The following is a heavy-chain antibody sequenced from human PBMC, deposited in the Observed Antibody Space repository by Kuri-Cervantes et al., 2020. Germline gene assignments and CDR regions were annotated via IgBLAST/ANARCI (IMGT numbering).Heavy chain of an antibody. J-gene: IGHJ5*02. CDR1: GFTFSSYW. CDR3: AREVDTNWFDP. Sequence: GESLKISCAASGFTFSSYWMSWVRQAPGKGLEWVANIKQDGSEKYYVDSVKGQFTISRDNAKNSLYLQMNSLRAEDTAVYYCAREVDTNWFDPWGQGTLVTVSS. CDR2: IKQDGSEK. D-gene: IGHD3-9*01. V-gene: IGHV3-7*01.